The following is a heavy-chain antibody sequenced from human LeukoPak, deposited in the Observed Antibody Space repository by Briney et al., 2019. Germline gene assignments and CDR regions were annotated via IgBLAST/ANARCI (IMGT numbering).Heavy chain of an antibody. V-gene: IGHV3-30*03. CDR3: ARGRFPSNGWYWYFDY. Sequence: GGSLRLSCAASGFTFSSYGMHWVRQAPGKGLEWVAVISYDGNNRYYADSVEGRFTISRDNSKNTLFLQMNSLTADDAAVYYCARGRFPSNGWYWYFDYWGQGTLVTVSS. J-gene: IGHJ4*02. D-gene: IGHD6-19*01. CDR2: ISYDGNNR. CDR1: GFTFSSYG.